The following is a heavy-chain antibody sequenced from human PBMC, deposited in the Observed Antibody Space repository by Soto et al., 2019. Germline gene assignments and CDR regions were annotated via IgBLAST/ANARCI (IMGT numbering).Heavy chain of an antibody. D-gene: IGHD3-3*01. Sequence: SETLSLTCAVYGGSFSGYYWSWIRQPPGKGLEWIGEINHSGSTNYNPSLKSRVTISVDTSKNQFSLKLSSVTAADTAVYYCARGRGNTYYDFWSGYYGGDYYYYGMDVCGQGTTVTVS. CDR2: INHSGST. V-gene: IGHV4-34*01. CDR1: GGSFSGYY. CDR3: ARGRGNTYYDFWSGYYGGDYYYYGMDV. J-gene: IGHJ6*02.